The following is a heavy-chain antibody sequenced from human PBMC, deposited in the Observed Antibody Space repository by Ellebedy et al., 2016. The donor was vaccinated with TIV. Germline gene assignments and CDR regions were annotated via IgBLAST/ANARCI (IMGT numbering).Heavy chain of an antibody. V-gene: IGHV3-11*05. J-gene: IGHJ5*02. CDR2: ISPGSSYA. CDR1: GFDFSDYY. D-gene: IGHD3-10*01. CDR3: TTDRLWFGELLYPPPFWFDP. Sequence: GESLKISCAASGFDFSDYYMSWIRQAPGEGLEWVSYISPGSSYANYADSVKGRFTISRDNAKNSLHLQMNSLTAEDTAVYYCTTDRLWFGELLYPPPFWFDPWGQGTLVTVSS.